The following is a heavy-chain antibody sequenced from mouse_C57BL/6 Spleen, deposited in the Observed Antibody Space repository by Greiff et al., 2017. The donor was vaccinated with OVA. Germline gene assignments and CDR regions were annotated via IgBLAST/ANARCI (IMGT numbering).Heavy chain of an antibody. Sequence: QVQLQQPGAELVMPGASVKLSCKASGYTFTSYWMHWVKQRPGQGLEWIGEIDPSDSYTNYNQKFKGKSTLTVDKSSSTAYMQLSSLTSEDSAVYYCARTWDVGYYFDYWGQGTTLTVSS. CDR1: GYTFTSYW. D-gene: IGHD4-1*01. V-gene: IGHV1-69*01. CDR3: ARTWDVGYYFDY. CDR2: IDPSDSYT. J-gene: IGHJ2*01.